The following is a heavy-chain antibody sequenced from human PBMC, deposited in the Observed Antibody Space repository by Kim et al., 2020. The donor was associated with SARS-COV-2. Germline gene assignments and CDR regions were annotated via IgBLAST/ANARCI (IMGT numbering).Heavy chain of an antibody. D-gene: IGHD2-2*01. Sequence: SETLSLTCAVYGGSFSDYYWTWIRQPPGKGLEWIGEINHSGSTNYNPSLKSRVTISVDTSKNQISLRLSSVTAADTSVYYCARGRCTSTSCYHWFYYYMDVWGKGTTVTVSS. V-gene: IGHV4-34*01. J-gene: IGHJ6*03. CDR2: INHSGST. CDR1: GGSFSDYY. CDR3: ARGRCTSTSCYHWFYYYMDV.